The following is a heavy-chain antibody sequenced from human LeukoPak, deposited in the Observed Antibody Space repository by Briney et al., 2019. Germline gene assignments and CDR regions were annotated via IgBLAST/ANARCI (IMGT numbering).Heavy chain of an antibody. V-gene: IGHV3-21*01. Sequence: GGSLRLSCAASGFTFSSYSMNWVRQAPGKGLEWVSSISSSSSYIYYADSVKGRFTISRDNAKNSLYLQMNSLRAEDTAVYYCARDGITTITPNWFDPWGQGTLVTVSS. J-gene: IGHJ5*02. D-gene: IGHD3-22*01. CDR1: GFTFSSYS. CDR2: ISSSSSYI. CDR3: ARDGITTITPNWFDP.